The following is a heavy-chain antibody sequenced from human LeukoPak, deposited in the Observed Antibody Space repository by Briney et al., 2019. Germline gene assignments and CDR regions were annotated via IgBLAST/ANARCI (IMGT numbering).Heavy chain of an antibody. V-gene: IGHV4-4*07. CDR3: ARDRLGFRVDV. D-gene: IGHD3-10*01. Sequence: SETLSLTCTVSGDAISTYYWSWIRQSAGKGLEWIGRINTSGNTNYNPSLKSRVTMSLDTSKNQFSLNLSSVTVADTAVYYCARDRLGFRVDVWGKGTTVTVSS. CDR2: INTSGNT. J-gene: IGHJ6*04. CDR1: GDAISTYY.